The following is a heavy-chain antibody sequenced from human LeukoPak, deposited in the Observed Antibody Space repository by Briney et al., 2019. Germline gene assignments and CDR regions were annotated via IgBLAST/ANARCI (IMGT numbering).Heavy chain of an antibody. D-gene: IGHD4-23*01. Sequence: ASVKVSCKASGYTFTSYGISWVRQAPGQGREWMGWISAYNGNTNYAQKLQGRVTITTDTSTSTAYMELRSLRSDDTAVYYCARGLYGGNRGGYFDYWGQGTLVTVSS. CDR2: ISAYNGNT. V-gene: IGHV1-18*01. J-gene: IGHJ4*02. CDR1: GYTFTSYG. CDR3: ARGLYGGNRGGYFDY.